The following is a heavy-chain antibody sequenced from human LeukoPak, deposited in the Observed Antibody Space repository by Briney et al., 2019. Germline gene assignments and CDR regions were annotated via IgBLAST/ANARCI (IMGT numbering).Heavy chain of an antibody. D-gene: IGHD3-22*01. J-gene: IGHJ4*02. CDR1: GFTFSSYG. CDR3: ARDRYYYDSSGFPYFDY. Sequence: PGRSLRLSCAASGFTFSSYGMHWVRQAPGKGLEWVAVISYDGSNKYYADSVKGRFTISRDNSKNTLYLQMNSLRAEDTAVYYCARDRYYYDSSGFPYFDYWGQGTLVTVSS. CDR2: ISYDGSNK. V-gene: IGHV3-30*03.